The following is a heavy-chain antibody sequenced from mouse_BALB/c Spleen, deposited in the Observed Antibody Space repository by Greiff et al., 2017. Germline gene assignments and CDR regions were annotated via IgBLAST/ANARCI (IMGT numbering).Heavy chain of an antibody. Sequence: QVQLQQSGAELMKPGASVKISCKATGYTFSSYWIEWVKQRPGHGLEWIGEILPGSGSTNYNEKFKGKATFTADTSSNTAYMQLSSLTSEDSAVYSCARGGGDWAWFAYWGQGTLVTVSA. CDR1: GYTFSSYW. CDR3: ARGGGDWAWFAY. J-gene: IGHJ3*01. V-gene: IGHV1-9*01. D-gene: IGHD4-1*01. CDR2: ILPGSGST.